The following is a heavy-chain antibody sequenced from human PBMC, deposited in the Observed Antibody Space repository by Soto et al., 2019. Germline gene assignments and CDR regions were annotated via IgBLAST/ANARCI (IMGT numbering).Heavy chain of an antibody. CDR2: INPSGGST. J-gene: IGHJ3*02. D-gene: IGHD2-15*01. Sequence: GASVKVSCKASGYTVTSYYMRWVRQAPGQGLEWMGIINPSGGSTSYAQKFQGRVTMTRDTSTSTVYMELSSLRSEDTAVYYCARSNVVVVAATLDAFDIWGQGTMVTVSS. CDR3: ARSNVVVVAATLDAFDI. CDR1: GYTVTSYY. V-gene: IGHV1-46*03.